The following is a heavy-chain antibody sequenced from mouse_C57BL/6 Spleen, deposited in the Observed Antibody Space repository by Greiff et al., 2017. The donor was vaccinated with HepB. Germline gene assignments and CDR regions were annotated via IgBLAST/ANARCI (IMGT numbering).Heavy chain of an antibody. V-gene: IGHV1-55*01. Sequence: QVQLQQPGAELVKPGASVKMSCKASGYTFTSYWITWVKQRPGQGLEWIGDIYPGSGSTNYNEKFKSKATLTVDTSSSTAYMQLSSLTSEDSAVYYCARGTVVAPCWYFDVWGTGTTVTVSS. J-gene: IGHJ1*03. CDR3: ARGTVVAPCWYFDV. CDR2: IYPGSGST. D-gene: IGHD1-1*01. CDR1: GYTFTSYW.